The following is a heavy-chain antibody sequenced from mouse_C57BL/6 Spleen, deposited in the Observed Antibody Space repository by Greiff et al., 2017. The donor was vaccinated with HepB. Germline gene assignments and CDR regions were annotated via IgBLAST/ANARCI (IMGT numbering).Heavy chain of an antibody. V-gene: IGHV1-55*01. CDR2: IYPGSGST. CDR3: ATPITTVVALDY. J-gene: IGHJ2*01. D-gene: IGHD1-1*01. CDR1: GYTFTSYW. Sequence: QVQLQQSGAELVKPGASVKMSCKASGYTFTSYWITWVKQRPGQGLEWIGDIYPGSGSTNYNEKFKSKATLTVDTSSSTAYMQLSSLTSEDSAVYYCATPITTVVALDYWGQGTTLTVSP.